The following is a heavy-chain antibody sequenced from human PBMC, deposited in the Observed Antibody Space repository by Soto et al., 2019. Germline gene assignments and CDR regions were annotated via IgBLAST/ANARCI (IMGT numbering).Heavy chain of an antibody. J-gene: IGHJ4*02. V-gene: IGHV1-69*06. D-gene: IGHD2-8*02. CDR3: ARWGGLSCSGAVCFKKPFDY. CDR2: IIPISGTT. Sequence: QVQLVQSGAEVKRPESSMKVSCKPSGGTFNNYAINGVRQAPGQGLEWMGAIIPISGTTKYAQKCRGRVTITADKSTSTVYMDLSSLRSEDTAVYYCARWGGLSCSGAVCFKKPFDYWGQGTLVTVSS. CDR1: GGTFNNYA.